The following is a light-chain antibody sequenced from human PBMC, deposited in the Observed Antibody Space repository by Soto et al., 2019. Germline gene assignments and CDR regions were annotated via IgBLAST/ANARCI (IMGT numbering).Light chain of an antibody. CDR2: GAS. CDR1: QSVSSSY. CDR3: QQYNNWPPKT. V-gene: IGKV3D-15*01. Sequence: EIVLTQSPGTLSLSPGERATLSCRASQSVSSSYLAWYQQKPGQAPRLLIYGASSRATGIPARFSGSGSGTEFTLTIRSLQSEDFAVYYCQQYNNWPPKTFGQGTKVDIK. J-gene: IGKJ1*01.